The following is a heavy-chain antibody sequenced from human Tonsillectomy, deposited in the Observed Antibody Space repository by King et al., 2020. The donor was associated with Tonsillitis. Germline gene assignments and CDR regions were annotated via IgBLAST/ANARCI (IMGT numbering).Heavy chain of an antibody. Sequence: VQLQESGPGLVKPSETLSLTCTVSGGSISSYYWSWIRQPPGKGLEWIGYIYYSGSTNYSPSLKSRVTISVDMSKNHFSLKLNSLTAADTAVYYCAVGWFNWNAVAAFNIWGQGTTVTVSS. J-gene: IGHJ3*02. V-gene: IGHV4-59*08. CDR2: IYYSGST. D-gene: IGHD1-20*01. CDR3: AVGWFNWNAVAAFNI. CDR1: GGSISSYY.